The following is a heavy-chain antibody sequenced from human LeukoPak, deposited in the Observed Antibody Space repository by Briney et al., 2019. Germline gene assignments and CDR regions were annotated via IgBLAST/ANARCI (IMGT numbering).Heavy chain of an antibody. J-gene: IGHJ4*02. CDR3: ARDWDFCGGDCYTYFDY. CDR1: GGTFSSYA. D-gene: IGHD2-21*02. Sequence: SVKVSCKASGGTFSSYAISWVRQAPGQGLEWMGRIIPILGIANYAQKFQGGVTITADKSTSTAYMELSSLRSEDTAVYYCARDWDFCGGDCYTYFDYWGQGTLVTVSS. CDR2: IIPILGIA. V-gene: IGHV1-69*04.